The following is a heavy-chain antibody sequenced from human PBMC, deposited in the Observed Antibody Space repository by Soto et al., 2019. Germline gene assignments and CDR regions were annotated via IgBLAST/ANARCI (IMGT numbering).Heavy chain of an antibody. D-gene: IGHD6-13*01. CDR1: GYTFTNYW. CDR3: ARTSAAGKYYYGMDV. J-gene: IGHJ6*02. CDR2: IYPDDSDT. V-gene: IGHV5-51*01. Sequence: PGESLKISCKGSGYTFTNYWVAWVRQMPGKGLEWMGIIYPDDSDTRYSPSFQGQVTISADKSIDTAYLQWSSLKASDTAMYYCARTSAAGKYYYGMDVWGQGTTVTVSS.